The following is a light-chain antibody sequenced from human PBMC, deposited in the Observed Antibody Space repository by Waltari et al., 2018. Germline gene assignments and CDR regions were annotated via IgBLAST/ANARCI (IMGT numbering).Light chain of an antibody. CDR2: DAS. Sequence: VVTQSPATLSVSPGTTVTLSCRASQRVNTNLAWYQQKPGQAPRLLIFDASTRAPGIPSRFGGSGSGTEFTLTITSLQFEDVGVYFCQQYHKWPPGGFGGGTRVEIE. J-gene: IGKJ4*01. CDR1: QRVNTN. CDR3: QQYHKWPPGG. V-gene: IGKV3-15*01.